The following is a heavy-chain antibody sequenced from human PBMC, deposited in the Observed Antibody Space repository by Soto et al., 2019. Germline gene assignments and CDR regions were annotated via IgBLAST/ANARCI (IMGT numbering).Heavy chain of an antibody. V-gene: IGHV3-66*01. D-gene: IGHD4-17*01. CDR3: AKKALHDYGDYYFDY. CDR1: GFTVSSNY. J-gene: IGHJ4*02. CDR2: IYSGGST. Sequence: GESLKISCAASGFTVSSNYMSWVRQAPGKGLEWVSVIYSGGSTYYADSVKGRFTISRDNSKNTLYLQMNSLRAEDTAVYYCAKKALHDYGDYYFDYWGQGTLVTVSS.